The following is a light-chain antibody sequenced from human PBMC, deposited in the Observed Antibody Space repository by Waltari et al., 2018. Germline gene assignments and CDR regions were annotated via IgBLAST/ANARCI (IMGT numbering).Light chain of an antibody. V-gene: IGKV1-NL1*01. CDR1: QDISNS. Sequence: PSSLSASVGDRVTITCRASQDISNSLAWYQQKPGKAPKLLLYAASRLESGVPSRFSGSGSGTDYTLTISSLQPEDFATYYCQQYYSTPTFGQGTKLEI. CDR3: QQYYSTPT. J-gene: IGKJ2*01. CDR2: AAS.